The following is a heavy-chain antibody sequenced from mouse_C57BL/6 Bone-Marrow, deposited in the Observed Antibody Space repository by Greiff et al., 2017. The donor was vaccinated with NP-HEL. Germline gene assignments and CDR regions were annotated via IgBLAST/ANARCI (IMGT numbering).Heavy chain of an antibody. Sequence: QVQLQQSGAELAKPGASVKLSCKASGYTFTSYWMHWVKQRPGQGLEWIGYINPSSGYTKYNQKFKDKATLTAAKSSSTANMQLSSLTYEDSAVYYCARSAIYYYGSSYYWGQGTTLTVSS. CDR2: INPSSGYT. CDR3: ARSAIYYYGSSYY. V-gene: IGHV1-7*01. D-gene: IGHD1-1*01. J-gene: IGHJ2*01. CDR1: GYTFTSYW.